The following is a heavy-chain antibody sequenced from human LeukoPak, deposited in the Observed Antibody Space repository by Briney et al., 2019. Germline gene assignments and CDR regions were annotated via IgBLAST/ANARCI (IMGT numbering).Heavy chain of an antibody. Sequence: SETLSLTCAVYGGSFSDYFWSWIRQPSGKGLEWIGEISHSGSTTYNPSLRSRFTISGDTSKKQFSLKLSSVTAADTAVYYCVTYYYGSSAPKRNYWGQGILVTVSS. J-gene: IGHJ4*02. CDR1: GGSFSDYF. CDR3: VTYYYGSSAPKRNY. CDR2: ISHSGST. V-gene: IGHV4-34*01. D-gene: IGHD3-22*01.